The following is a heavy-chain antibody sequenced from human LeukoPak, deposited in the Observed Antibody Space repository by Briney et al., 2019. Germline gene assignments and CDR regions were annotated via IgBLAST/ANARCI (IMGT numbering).Heavy chain of an antibody. J-gene: IGHJ4*02. CDR3: ARDGMARDFDY. CDR1: GFTFSSYA. CDR2: ISGSGGST. V-gene: IGHV3-23*01. Sequence: GGSLRLSCAASGFTFSSYAMSWVRQAPGRGLEWVSAISGSGGSTYYADSVKGRFTISRDNSKNTLYLQMNSLRAEDTAVYYCARDGMARDFDYWGQGTLVTVSS. D-gene: IGHD5-24*01.